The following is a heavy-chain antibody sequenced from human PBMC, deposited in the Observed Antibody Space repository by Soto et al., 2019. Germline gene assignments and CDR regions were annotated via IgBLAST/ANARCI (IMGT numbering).Heavy chain of an antibody. CDR1: GGTFSSYA. J-gene: IGHJ4*02. V-gene: IGHV1-69*13. Sequence: SVKVSCKASGGTFSSYAISWVRQAPGQGLEWMGGIIPIFGTANYAQKFQGRVTITADESTSTAYMELSSLRSEDTAVYYCARSIAVAAPFDYWGQGTLVTVST. CDR2: IIPIFGTA. CDR3: ARSIAVAAPFDY. D-gene: IGHD6-19*01.